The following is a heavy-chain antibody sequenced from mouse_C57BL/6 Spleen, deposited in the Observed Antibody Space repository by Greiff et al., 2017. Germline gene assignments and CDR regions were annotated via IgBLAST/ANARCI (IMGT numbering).Heavy chain of an antibody. CDR1: GFTFSSYG. CDR2: ISSGGSYT. Sequence: VQLKESGGDLVKPGGSLKLSCAASGFTFSSYGMSWVRQTPDKRLEWVATISSGGSYTYYPDSVKGRFTISRDNAKNTLYLQMSSLKSEDTAMYYCARLDYYGSSSGFAYWGQGTLVTVSA. V-gene: IGHV5-6*01. CDR3: ARLDYYGSSSGFAY. D-gene: IGHD1-1*01. J-gene: IGHJ3*01.